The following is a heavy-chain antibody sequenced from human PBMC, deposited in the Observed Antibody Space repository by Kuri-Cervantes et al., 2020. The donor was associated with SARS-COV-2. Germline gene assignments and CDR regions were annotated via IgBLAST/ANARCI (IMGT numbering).Heavy chain of an antibody. CDR3: ARRPDGDFWSGYYL. CDR2: IYYSGST. V-gene: IGHV4-39*07. J-gene: IGHJ5*02. Sequence: GSLRLSCTVSGGSISSSSYYWGWIRQPPGKGLEWIWSIYYSGSTYYNPSLKSRVTISVDTSKNQFSLKLSSVTAADTAVYYCARRPDGDFWSGYYLWGQGTLVTVSS. D-gene: IGHD3-3*01. CDR1: GGSISSSSYY.